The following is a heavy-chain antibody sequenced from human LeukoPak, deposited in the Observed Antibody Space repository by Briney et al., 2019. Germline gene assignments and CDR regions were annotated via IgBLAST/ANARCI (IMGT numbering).Heavy chain of an antibody. D-gene: IGHD2-2*01. Sequence: GGSLRLSCAASGFTFSSYAMSWVRQAPGKGLEWVSAISGSGGSTYYADSVKGRFTISRDNSKNTLYLQMNSLRAEDTAVYYCAKASLIVVVPAAYSHWGQGTLVTVSS. CDR3: AKASLIVVVPAAYSH. V-gene: IGHV3-23*01. J-gene: IGHJ4*02. CDR2: ISGSGGST. CDR1: GFTFSSYA.